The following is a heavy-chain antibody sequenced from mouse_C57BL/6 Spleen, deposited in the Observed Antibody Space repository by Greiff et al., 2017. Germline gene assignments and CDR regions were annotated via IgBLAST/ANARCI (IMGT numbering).Heavy chain of an antibody. V-gene: IGHV1-69*01. J-gene: IGHJ4*01. Sequence: QVQLQQPGAELVMPGASVKLSCKASGYTFTSYWMHWVKQRPGQGLEWIGEIDPSDSYTNYNQKFKGKSTLTVDKSSSTAYMQLSSLTSEDSAVYYCARPGPYAMDYWGQGTSVTVSS. CDR3: ARPGPYAMDY. CDR2: IDPSDSYT. CDR1: GYTFTSYW. D-gene: IGHD3-2*02.